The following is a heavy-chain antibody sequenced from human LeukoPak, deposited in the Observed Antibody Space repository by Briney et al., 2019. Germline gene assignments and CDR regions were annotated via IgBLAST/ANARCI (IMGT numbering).Heavy chain of an antibody. J-gene: IGHJ4*02. V-gene: IGHV3-7*01. CDR3: ARGPASYYYDSSGFLDY. CDR2: IKQDGSDK. Sequence: GGSLRLSCAASGFIFSSYWMSWVRQAPGKGLEWVANIKQDGSDKYYVDSVKGRFTISRDNAKNSLYLQMNSLRAEDTAVYYCARGPASYYYDSSGFLDYWGQGTLVTVSS. CDR1: GFIFSSYW. D-gene: IGHD3-22*01.